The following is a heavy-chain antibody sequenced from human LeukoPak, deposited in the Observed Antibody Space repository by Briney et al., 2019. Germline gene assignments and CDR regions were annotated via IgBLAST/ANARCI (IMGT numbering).Heavy chain of an antibody. CDR1: GDSVSSNSAA. Sequence: SQTLSLTCAISGDSVSSNSAAWNWIRQSPSRGLEWLGRTYYRSKWYSDYAVSVRGRITINPDTSKNQFSLQLNSVTPEDTAVYYCARVPSYSSSWYSRTNWFDPWGQGTLVTVSS. D-gene: IGHD6-13*01. V-gene: IGHV6-1*01. CDR3: ARVPSYSSSWYSRTNWFDP. J-gene: IGHJ5*02. CDR2: TYYRSKWYS.